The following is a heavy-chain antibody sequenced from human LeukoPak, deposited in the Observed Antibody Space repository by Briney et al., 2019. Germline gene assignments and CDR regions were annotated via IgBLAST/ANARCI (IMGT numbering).Heavy chain of an antibody. J-gene: IGHJ4*02. CDR1: GYSFTGYY. Sequence: ASVKVSCKASGYSFTGYYMHWVRPAPGQGREWMGWINPNSAGTNYAQKFQGRVTMTRDTSISTAYMELTRLRSDDTAGHYCARGQVDYWGQGTLVTVSS. CDR2: INPNSAGT. CDR3: ARGQVDY. V-gene: IGHV1-2*02.